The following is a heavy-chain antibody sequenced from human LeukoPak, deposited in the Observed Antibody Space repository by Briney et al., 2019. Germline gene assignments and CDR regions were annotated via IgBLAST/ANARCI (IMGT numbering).Heavy chain of an antibody. Sequence: GGSLRLSCAASGFTFSSYWMTWVRQAPGKGLEWVANIKPDGTEKYCADSVKGRFTISRDNSKNTLYLQMNSLRAEDTAVYYCAKDRSSSGEWYFDYWGQGTLVTVSS. J-gene: IGHJ4*02. CDR1: GFTFSSYW. V-gene: IGHV3-7*01. CDR3: AKDRSSSGEWYFDY. D-gene: IGHD6-6*01. CDR2: IKPDGTEK.